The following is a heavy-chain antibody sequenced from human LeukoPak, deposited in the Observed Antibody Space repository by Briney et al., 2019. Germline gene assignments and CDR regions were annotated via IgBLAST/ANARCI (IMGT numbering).Heavy chain of an antibody. J-gene: IGHJ4*02. CDR1: GGSISSGSYY. CDR3: ARDVELYYFDY. CDR2: IYTSGST. V-gene: IGHV4-61*02. D-gene: IGHD3-10*01. Sequence: PSQTLSLTCTVSGGSISSGSYYWSWIRQPAGKGLEWIGRIYTSGSTNYNPSLKSRVTISVDTSKNQFSLKLSSVTAADTAVYYCARDVELYYFDYWGQGTLVTVSS.